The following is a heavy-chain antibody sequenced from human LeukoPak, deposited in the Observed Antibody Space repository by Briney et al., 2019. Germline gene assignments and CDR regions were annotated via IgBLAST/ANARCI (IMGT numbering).Heavy chain of an antibody. V-gene: IGHV4-31*11. D-gene: IGHD3-10*01. CDR3: ARTFGELLYRD. Sequence: SQTLSLTCAVSGGSISSGAYHWSWIRQHPGKGLEWTGYIYYSGGTYYNPSLKSRVTISVDTSKNQFSLKLSSVTAADTAVYYCARTFGELLYRDWGQGTLVTVSS. J-gene: IGHJ4*02. CDR1: GGSISSGAYH. CDR2: IYYSGGT.